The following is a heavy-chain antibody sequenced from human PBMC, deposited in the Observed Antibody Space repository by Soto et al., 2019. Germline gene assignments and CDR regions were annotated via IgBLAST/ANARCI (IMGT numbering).Heavy chain of an antibody. CDR2: ISAYNGNT. J-gene: IGHJ3*02. D-gene: IGHD3-22*01. CDR1: GYTFTSYG. CDR3: ARAGETYYYDSSGYYDAFDI. Sequence: AASVKVSCKASGYTFTSYGISWVRQAPGQGLEWMGWISAYNGNTNYAQKLQGRVTMTTDTSTSTAYMELRSLRSDDTAVYYCARAGETYYYDSSGYYDAFDIWGQGTMVTVSS. V-gene: IGHV1-18*04.